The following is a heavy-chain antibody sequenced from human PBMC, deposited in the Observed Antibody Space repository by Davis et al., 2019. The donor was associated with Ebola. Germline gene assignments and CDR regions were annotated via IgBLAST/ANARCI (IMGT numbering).Heavy chain of an antibody. V-gene: IGHV4-30-4*01. J-gene: IGHJ4*02. D-gene: IGHD2-2*03. Sequence: PSETLSPTCPLPAGSISSGDYYWSWIRQPPGKGLDWIGYIYYSGSTYYNPSLKSRVTISVDTSKNQFSLKLSSVTAADTAVYYCARAGDGYCSSTSCPSTLTYFDYWGQGTLVTVSS. CDR1: AGSISSGDYY. CDR2: IYYSGST. CDR3: ARAGDGYCSSTSCPSTLTYFDY.